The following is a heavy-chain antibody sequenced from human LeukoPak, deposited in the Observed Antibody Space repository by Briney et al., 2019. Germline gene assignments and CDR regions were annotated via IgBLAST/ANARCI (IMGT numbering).Heavy chain of an antibody. CDR3: AREREGYSNGWYYYYYYMDV. D-gene: IGHD6-19*01. V-gene: IGHV3-30*04. Sequence: GGSLRLSCAASGFTVSTYAMHWVRQAPGKGLEWVAVISFDGSNKHYADSVKGRFTISRDNSKNTLYLQTNSLTAEDTAVYYCAREREGYSNGWYYYYYYMDVWGKGTTVTVSS. J-gene: IGHJ6*03. CDR1: GFTVSTYA. CDR2: ISFDGSNK.